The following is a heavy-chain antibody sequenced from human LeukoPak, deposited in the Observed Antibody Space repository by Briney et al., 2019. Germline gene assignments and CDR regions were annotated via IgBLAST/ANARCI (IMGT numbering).Heavy chain of an antibody. CDR3: AREGDDSSGYYPVVDAFDI. V-gene: IGHV1-46*01. D-gene: IGHD3-22*01. Sequence: ASVKVSCKASGYTFTSCYMHWVRQAPGQGLEWMGIINPSGGSTSYAQKFQGRVTMTRDMSTSTVYMELSSLRSEDTAVYYCAREGDDSSGYYPVVDAFDIWGQGTMVTVSS. CDR2: INPSGGST. J-gene: IGHJ3*02. CDR1: GYTFTSCY.